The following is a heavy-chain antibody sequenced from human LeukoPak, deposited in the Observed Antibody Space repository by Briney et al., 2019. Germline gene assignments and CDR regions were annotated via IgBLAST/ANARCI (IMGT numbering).Heavy chain of an antibody. V-gene: IGHV4-39*01. D-gene: IGHD1-26*01. Sequence: PSETLSLTCTVSGVSISSSNSYWGWIRQPPGKGLEWIGSIYYSGNTYYNASLKSQVSISIDTSKNRFSLKLTSVTAADTAVYYCARAIEVGAMTPFDYWGQGTLVTVSS. CDR2: IYYSGNT. CDR3: ARAIEVGAMTPFDY. J-gene: IGHJ4*02. CDR1: GVSISSSNSY.